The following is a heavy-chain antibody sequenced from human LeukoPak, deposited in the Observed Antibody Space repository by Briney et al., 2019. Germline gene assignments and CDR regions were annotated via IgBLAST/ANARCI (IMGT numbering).Heavy chain of an antibody. J-gene: IGHJ3*02. D-gene: IGHD2-21*02. Sequence: SETLSLTCSVSGDSISSYYWSWIRQPPGKELEWIGDIYYTGISNHNPSLKSRVTISLDTSKSQFSLRLSSVTAADTAMYYCARHECGGDCYYDAFDMWGQGTMVTVSS. V-gene: IGHV4-59*08. CDR2: IYYTGIS. CDR1: GDSISSYY. CDR3: ARHECGGDCYYDAFDM.